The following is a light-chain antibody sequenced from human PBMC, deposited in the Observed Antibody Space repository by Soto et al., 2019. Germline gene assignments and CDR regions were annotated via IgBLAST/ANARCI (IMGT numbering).Light chain of an antibody. J-gene: IGKJ1*01. CDR2: GAS. V-gene: IGKV3-20*01. Sequence: IFLTQSPGTLSLSPGEPASLSCNTSQSVSSSFLAWYQQRPGQAPRLLIYGASSRATGIPDRFSGGGSGTDFTLTISRLEPEDFAVYYCQQYGSSPLTFGQGTKVDI. CDR3: QQYGSSPLT. CDR1: QSVSSSF.